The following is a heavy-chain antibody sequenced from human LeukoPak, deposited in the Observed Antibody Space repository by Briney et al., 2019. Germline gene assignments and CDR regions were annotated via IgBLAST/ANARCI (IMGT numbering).Heavy chain of an antibody. V-gene: IGHV4-59*12. CDR3: ARDYYYDSSGYYFSKYYFDY. CDR1: GGSISSYY. Sequence: SETLSLTCTVSGGSISSYYWSWIRQPPGKGLEWIGYIYYSGSTNYNPSLKSRVTISVDTSKNQFSLKLSSVTAADTAVYYCARDYYYDSSGYYFSKYYFDYWGQGTLVTVSS. CDR2: IYYSGST. J-gene: IGHJ4*02. D-gene: IGHD3-22*01.